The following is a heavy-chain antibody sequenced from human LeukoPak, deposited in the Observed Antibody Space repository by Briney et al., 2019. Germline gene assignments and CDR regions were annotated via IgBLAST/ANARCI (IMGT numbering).Heavy chain of an antibody. CDR2: FYNSGST. J-gene: IGHJ4*02. V-gene: IGHV4-59*01. Sequence: SATLSLTCTVSGGSISSYYWSWIRQPPGKGLEWIGYFYNSGSTKYNPSLKSRVTISVDTSKNQFSLKLSSVTAADTAVYYCARTRYCSATSCYMDYWGQGTLVTVSS. CDR3: ARTRYCSATSCYMDY. CDR1: GGSISSYY. D-gene: IGHD2-2*02.